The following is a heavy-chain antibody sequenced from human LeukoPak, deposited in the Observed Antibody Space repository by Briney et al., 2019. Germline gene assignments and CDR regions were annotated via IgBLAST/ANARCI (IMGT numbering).Heavy chain of an antibody. CDR3: ARHLYSGYDRVFDY. CDR1: GDSISGYY. CDR2: VYYNRIT. D-gene: IGHD5-12*01. Sequence: SETLSLTCTVSGDSISGYYWIWIRQPPGKGLEWIGYVYYNRITNYNPSLKSRVTISVDTSKSQFSLKLSSVTAADTAVYFCARHLYSGYDRVFDYWGQGSLVTVSS. V-gene: IGHV4-59*08. J-gene: IGHJ4*02.